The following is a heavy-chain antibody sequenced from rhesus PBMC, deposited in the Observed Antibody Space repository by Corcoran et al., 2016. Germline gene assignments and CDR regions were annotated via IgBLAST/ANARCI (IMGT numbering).Heavy chain of an antibody. V-gene: IGHV4S14*01. CDR1: GGSISGYYY. CDR3: ASATGDFDY. J-gene: IGHJ4*01. CDR2: IYGCGGSN. Sequence: QVQLQESGPGLVKPSETLSLTCAVSGGSISGYYYWSWIRQPPGNGLEGIGSIYGCGGSNYLNPSLQSRVTLSVDTSKNPFSLKLSSVTAAATAVYYCASATGDFDYWGQGVLVTVSS.